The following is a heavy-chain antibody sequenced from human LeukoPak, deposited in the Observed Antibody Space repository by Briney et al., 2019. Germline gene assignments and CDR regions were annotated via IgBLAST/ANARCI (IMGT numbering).Heavy chain of an antibody. CDR3: KGAYCSSTSCSTMDV. J-gene: IGHJ6*03. CDR1: GFTFSGSA. V-gene: IGHV3-73*01. Sequence: PGGSLRLSCAASGFTFSGSAMHWVRQASGKGLEWVGRIGSKANSYATAYAASVKGRFTISRDDSKNTAYLQMNSLKTEDTAVYYCKGAYCSSTSCSTMDVWGKGTTVTVSS. CDR2: IGSKANSYAT. D-gene: IGHD2-2*01.